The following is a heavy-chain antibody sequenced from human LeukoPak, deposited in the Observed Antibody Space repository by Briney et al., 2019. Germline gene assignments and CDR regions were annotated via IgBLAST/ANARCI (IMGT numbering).Heavy chain of an antibody. CDR2: IYYSGNT. Sequence: PSETLSLTCTVSGGSISSYYWSWIRQPPGKGLEWIGYIYYSGNTNYNPSLKSRVTISVDTSKNQFSLKLSSVTATDTAVYYCARRQDSSGYSFMGFDYWGQGILVTVSS. J-gene: IGHJ4*02. CDR3: ARRQDSSGYSFMGFDY. V-gene: IGHV4-59*08. CDR1: GGSISSYY. D-gene: IGHD3-22*01.